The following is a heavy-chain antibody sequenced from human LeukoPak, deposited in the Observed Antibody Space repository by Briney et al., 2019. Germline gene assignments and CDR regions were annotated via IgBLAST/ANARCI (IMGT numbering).Heavy chain of an antibody. CDR2: IIPVFAKT. CDR1: GGTFSSYT. Sequence: ASVKVSCKASGGTFSSYTVSWVRQAPGQGLEWMGGIIPVFAKTDYAQKFQGRVTFTADTSTSTAYMELYSLRSEDTAVYYCARVRAATDADHFYYLTDVWGKGTTVTVSS. D-gene: IGHD6-13*01. CDR3: ARVRAATDADHFYYLTDV. J-gene: IGHJ6*03. V-gene: IGHV1-69*06.